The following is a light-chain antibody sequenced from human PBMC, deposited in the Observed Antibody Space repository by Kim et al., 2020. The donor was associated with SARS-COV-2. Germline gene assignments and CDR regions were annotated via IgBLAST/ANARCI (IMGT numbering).Light chain of an antibody. V-gene: IGLV1-47*01. CDR1: SSNIGRNY. CDR2: KNN. CDR3: AAWDDSLSGRV. Sequence: QSVLAQPPSASGPPGQRVTISCSGSSSNIGRNYVYWYQQFPGTAPKLLIFKNNQRPSGVPDRFSGSKSCTSASLAISGLRTEDEADYYYAAWDDSLSGRVFGGGTKVTVL. J-gene: IGLJ3*02.